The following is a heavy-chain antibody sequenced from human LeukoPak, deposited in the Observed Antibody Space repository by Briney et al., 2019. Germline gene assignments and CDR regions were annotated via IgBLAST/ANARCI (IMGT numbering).Heavy chain of an antibody. Sequence: GGSLRLSCVASGFTFSSFSMNWVRQAPGKGLEWISYITSSSDSIQYADSVKGRFTFSRDNAKNSLLLQINSLRVEDTAVYYCARDLNWAFDYWGQGTLVTVSS. CDR2: ITSSSDSI. CDR1: GFTFSSFS. D-gene: IGHD1-1*01. V-gene: IGHV3-48*04. J-gene: IGHJ4*02. CDR3: ARDLNWAFDY.